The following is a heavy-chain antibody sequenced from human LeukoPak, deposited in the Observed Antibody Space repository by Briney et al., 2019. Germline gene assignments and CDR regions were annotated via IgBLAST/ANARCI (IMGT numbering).Heavy chain of an antibody. D-gene: IGHD4-17*01. V-gene: IGHV4-39*07. CDR3: ARGYGDYARDAFDI. CDR1: GGSISSSSYY. CDR2: IYYSGST. J-gene: IGHJ3*02. Sequence: SETLSLTCTVSGGSISSSSYYWGWIRQPPGKGLEWIGSIYYSGSTYYNPSLKSRVTISVDTSKNQFSLKLSSVTAADTAVYYCARGYGDYARDAFDIWGQGTMVTVSS.